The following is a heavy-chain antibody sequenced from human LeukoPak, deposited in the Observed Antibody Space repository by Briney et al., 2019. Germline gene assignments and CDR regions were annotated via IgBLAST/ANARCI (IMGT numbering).Heavy chain of an antibody. V-gene: IGHV3-23*01. Sequence: GGSLRLSCAASGFTLSTFAMSWVRQTPGKGLEWVSVISGGGGSTDYADSAKGRFTVSRDNSKNTLYLQMDSLTVEDTAVYYCAKSYDISRFYPYRGQGTLVTVSS. D-gene: IGHD3-22*01. J-gene: IGHJ4*02. CDR3: AKSYDISRFYPY. CDR1: GFTLSTFA. CDR2: ISGGGGST.